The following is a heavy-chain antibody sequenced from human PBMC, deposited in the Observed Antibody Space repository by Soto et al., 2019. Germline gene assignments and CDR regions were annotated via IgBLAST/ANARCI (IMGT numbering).Heavy chain of an antibody. CDR1: GYTFTSYG. Sequence: GASVKVSCKASGYTFTSYGISWVRLAPGQGLEWMGWISAYNGNTNYAQKLQGRVTMTTDTSTSTAYMELRSLRSDDTAVHYCASHYYDSSGSLGEYYYDYWGQGTLVTVSS. CDR3: ASHYYDSSGSLGEYYYDY. J-gene: IGHJ4*02. CDR2: ISAYNGNT. D-gene: IGHD3-22*01. V-gene: IGHV1-18*01.